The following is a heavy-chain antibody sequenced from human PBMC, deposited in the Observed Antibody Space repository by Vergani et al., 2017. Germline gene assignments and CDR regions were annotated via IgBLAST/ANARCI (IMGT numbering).Heavy chain of an antibody. V-gene: IGHV4-4*02. CDR3: ARKAGAGYDILTGPKTFDP. CDR1: GGSISSSNW. Sequence: QVQLQESGPGLVKPSGTLSLTCAVSGGSISSSNWWSWVRQPPGKGLEWIGEIYHSGSTNYNPSLKSRVTISVDKSKNQFSLKLSSVTAADTAVYSCARKAGAGYDILTGPKTFDPWGQGTLVTVSS. CDR2: IYHSGST. J-gene: IGHJ5*02. D-gene: IGHD3-9*01.